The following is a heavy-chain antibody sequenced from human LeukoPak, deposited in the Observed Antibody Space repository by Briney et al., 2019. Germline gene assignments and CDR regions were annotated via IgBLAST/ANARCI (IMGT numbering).Heavy chain of an antibody. V-gene: IGHV3-48*03. CDR2: ISSSGSTI. Sequence: TGGSLRLSCAASGFTFSSYEMNWVRQAPGKGLEWVSYISSSGSTIYDADSVRGRFTISRDNAKNSLYLQMNSLGAEDTAVYHCARDRDVDYGNDGFDIWGQGTTVTVSS. CDR3: ARDRDVDYGNDGFDI. D-gene: IGHD4/OR15-4a*01. CDR1: GFTFSSYE. J-gene: IGHJ3*02.